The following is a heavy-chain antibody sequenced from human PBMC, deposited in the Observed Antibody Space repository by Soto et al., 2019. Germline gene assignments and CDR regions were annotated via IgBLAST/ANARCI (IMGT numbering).Heavy chain of an antibody. CDR2: MNPNSGNT. CDR1: GYTFTGYD. Sequence: GASVKLSCKSSGYTFTGYDSNWVRQATGQGLEWMGWMNPNSGNTGYAQKFQGRVTMTRNTSISTAYMELSSLRSEDTAVYYCAGARTIRRITMVRGVISWFDPWGQGTLVTVSS. D-gene: IGHD3-10*01. V-gene: IGHV1-8*01. CDR3: AGARTIRRITMVRGVISWFDP. J-gene: IGHJ5*02.